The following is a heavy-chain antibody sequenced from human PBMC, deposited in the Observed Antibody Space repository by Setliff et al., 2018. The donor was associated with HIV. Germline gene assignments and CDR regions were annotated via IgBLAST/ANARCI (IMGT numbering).Heavy chain of an antibody. CDR1: GYNFTNYG. CDR3: ARAGRSGSYNHYYYYYMDV. Sequence: GASVKVSCKASGYNFTNYGIGWVRQAPGQGLEWMGIINPRGGSTNYAQKFQGRVTMTRDTSTSTVYMELSSLRSEDTAVYYCARAGRSGSYNHYYYYYMDVWGKGTTVTVSS. V-gene: IGHV1-46*01. D-gene: IGHD1-26*01. CDR2: INPRGGST. J-gene: IGHJ6*03.